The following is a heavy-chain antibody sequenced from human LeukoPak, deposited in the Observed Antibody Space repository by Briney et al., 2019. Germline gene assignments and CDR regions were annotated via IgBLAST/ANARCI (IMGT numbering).Heavy chain of an antibody. CDR1: GYTFTSYG. CDR2: ISAYNGNT. CDR3: ARVEGLLRHRNWFDP. Sequence: ASVKVSCKASGYTFTSYGISWVRQAPGQGLEWMGWISAYNGNTNYAQKLQGRVTMTTDTSTSTAYMELRSLRSDDTAVYYCARVEGLLRHRNWFDPWGQGTLVTVSS. J-gene: IGHJ5*02. D-gene: IGHD3-10*01. V-gene: IGHV1-18*01.